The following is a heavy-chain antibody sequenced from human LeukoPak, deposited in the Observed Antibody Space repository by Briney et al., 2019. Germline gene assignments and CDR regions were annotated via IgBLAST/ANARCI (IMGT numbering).Heavy chain of an antibody. Sequence: ASVKVSCKVSGYTLTELSMHWVRQAPGKGLEWMGGFDPKDGETIYAQKFQGRVTMTEDTSTDTAYMELSSLRSEDTAVYYCATDRTSDGYSSSWYTFDYWGQGTLVTVSS. CDR3: ATDRTSDGYSSSWYTFDY. J-gene: IGHJ4*02. V-gene: IGHV1-24*01. CDR1: GYTLTELS. D-gene: IGHD6-13*01. CDR2: FDPKDGET.